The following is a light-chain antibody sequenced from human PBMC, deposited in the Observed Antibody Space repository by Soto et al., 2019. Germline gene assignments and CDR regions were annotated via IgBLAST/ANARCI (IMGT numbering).Light chain of an antibody. V-gene: IGKV3-20*01. CDR1: QSVSSIF. Sequence: EIVLTQSPGTLSLSPGARATLSCRASQSVSSIFLSWYRQKPGQAPRLLIFGASSRATGIPDRFRGSGYGTDFTLTISSLEPEDFAVYYCQQYGTSPFTFGPGTKVDI. CDR2: GAS. J-gene: IGKJ3*01. CDR3: QQYGTSPFT.